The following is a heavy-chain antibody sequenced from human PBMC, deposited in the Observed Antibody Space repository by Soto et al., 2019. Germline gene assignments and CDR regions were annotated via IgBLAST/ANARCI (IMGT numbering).Heavy chain of an antibody. D-gene: IGHD3-3*01. CDR3: ARDDPYYDFWSGYSAPLGMDV. V-gene: IGHV1-3*01. Sequence: ASVKVSCKASGYTFTGYYMHWVRQAPGQGLEWMGWINPGNGNTKYSQKFQGRVTITRDTSASTAYMELSSLRSEDTAVYYCARDDPYYDFWSGYSAPLGMDVWGQGTTVTVSS. J-gene: IGHJ6*02. CDR2: INPGNGNT. CDR1: GYTFTGYY.